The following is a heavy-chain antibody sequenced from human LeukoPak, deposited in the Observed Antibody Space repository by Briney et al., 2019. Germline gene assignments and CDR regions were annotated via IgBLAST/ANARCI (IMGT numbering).Heavy chain of an antibody. CDR3: AIIHTADSSGYYFDY. CDR1: GYTLTELS. J-gene: IGHJ4*02. V-gene: IGHV1-24*01. CDR2: FDPEDGET. Sequence: VASVKVSCKVSGYTLTELSMHWVRQAPGKGLEWMGGFDPEDGETIYAQKFQGRVTMTEDTSTDTAYMELSSLRSEDTAVYCCAIIHTADSSGYYFDYWGQGTLVTVSS. D-gene: IGHD3-22*01.